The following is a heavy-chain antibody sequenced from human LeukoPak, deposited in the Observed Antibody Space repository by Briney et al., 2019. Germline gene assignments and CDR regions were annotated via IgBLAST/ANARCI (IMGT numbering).Heavy chain of an antibody. Sequence: GGSLRLSCAASGFTVSSNYMSWVRQAPGKGLEWVSVIYSGGSTYYADSVKGRFTISRDNSKNTLYLQMNSLRAEDTAVYYCARDSFGDTGYFDHWGQGTLVTVSS. CDR1: GFTVSSNY. CDR2: IYSGGST. J-gene: IGHJ4*02. D-gene: IGHD2-8*02. V-gene: IGHV3-66*01. CDR3: ARDSFGDTGYFDH.